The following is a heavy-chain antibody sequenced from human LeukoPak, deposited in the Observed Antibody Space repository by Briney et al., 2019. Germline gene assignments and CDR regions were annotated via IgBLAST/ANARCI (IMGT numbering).Heavy chain of an antibody. V-gene: IGHV4-39*01. D-gene: IGHD3-3*01. CDR3: ARLNYDFWSGYYRTQLFDY. CDR1: GGSISSSSYY. CDR2: IYYSGST. J-gene: IGHJ4*02. Sequence: PSETLSLTCTVSGGSISSSSYYWGWIRQPPGKGLEWIGSIYYSGSTYYNPSLKSRVTISVDTSKDQFSLKLSSVTAADTAVYYCARLNYDFWSGYYRTQLFDYWGQGTLVTVSS.